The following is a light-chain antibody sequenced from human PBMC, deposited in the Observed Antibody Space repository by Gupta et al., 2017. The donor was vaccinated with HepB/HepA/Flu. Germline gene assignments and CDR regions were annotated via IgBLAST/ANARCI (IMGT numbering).Light chain of an antibody. Sequence: QSALTQPRSVSGSPGQSVPISCTGTSGDVDAYNFVSWYRLHPGKPPKLLIYDVFKRPSGVPDRFSGSKSGTTASLTISGRQTEDEADYHCCSYAGSNTVVFGGGTTLTIL. CDR3: CSYAGSNTVV. V-gene: IGLV2-11*01. CDR2: DVF. CDR1: SGDVDAYNF. J-gene: IGLJ2*01.